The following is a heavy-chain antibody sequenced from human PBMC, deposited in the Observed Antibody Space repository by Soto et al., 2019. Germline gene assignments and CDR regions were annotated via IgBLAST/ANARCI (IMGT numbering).Heavy chain of an antibody. CDR2: INAGNSNT. Sequence: ASVKVSCKASGYTFTSYAMHWVRQAPGQRLEWMGWINAGNSNTKYSQKFQGRVTITRDTSASTAYMELSSLRSEDTAVYYCARDWRVAAAGSWFDPWGQGTLVTVSS. D-gene: IGHD6-13*01. CDR3: ARDWRVAAAGSWFDP. J-gene: IGHJ5*02. CDR1: GYTFTSYA. V-gene: IGHV1-3*01.